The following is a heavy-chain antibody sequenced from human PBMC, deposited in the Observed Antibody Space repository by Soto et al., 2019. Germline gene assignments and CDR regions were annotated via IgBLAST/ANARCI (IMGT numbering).Heavy chain of an antibody. J-gene: IGHJ5*02. D-gene: IGHD6-6*01. Sequence: PGGSPRLSCAASGFTFSSYSMNWVRQAPGKGLEWVSSISSSSSYIYYADSVKGRFTISRDNAKNSLYLQMNSLRAEDTAVYYCARAREYSSSVVWFDPWGHGTLVTVSS. CDR1: GFTFSSYS. CDR3: ARAREYSSSVVWFDP. V-gene: IGHV3-21*01. CDR2: ISSSSSYI.